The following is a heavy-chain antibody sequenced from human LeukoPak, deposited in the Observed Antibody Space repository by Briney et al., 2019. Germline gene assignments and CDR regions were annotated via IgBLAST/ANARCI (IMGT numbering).Heavy chain of an antibody. CDR1: GFTFSSYA. V-gene: IGHV3-23*01. J-gene: IGHJ3*02. D-gene: IGHD3-3*01. CDR2: ISGSGGST. Sequence: SGGSLRLSCAASGFTFSSYAMSWVRQAPGKGLEWVSAISGSGGSTYYADSVKGRFTISRDNSKNTLYLQMNSLRAEDTAVYYCARSIFGVVTMRGAFDIWGQGTMVTVSS. CDR3: ARSIFGVVTMRGAFDI.